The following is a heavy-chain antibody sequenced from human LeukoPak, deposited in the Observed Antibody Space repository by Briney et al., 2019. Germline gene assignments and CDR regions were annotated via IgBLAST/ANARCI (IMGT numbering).Heavy chain of an antibody. CDR1: GFTFSSYA. V-gene: IGHV3-23*01. D-gene: IGHD3-16*01. CDR3: AKDPPHVGGFEYNCSDP. CDR2: ISGSGGST. J-gene: IGHJ5*02. Sequence: PGGSLRLSCAASGFTFSSYAMSWVRQAPGKGLEWVSAISGSGGSTYYADSVKGRFTISRDNSKNTLYLQMNSLRAAETAVYYCAKDPPHVGGFEYNCSDPWGQGTLLTV.